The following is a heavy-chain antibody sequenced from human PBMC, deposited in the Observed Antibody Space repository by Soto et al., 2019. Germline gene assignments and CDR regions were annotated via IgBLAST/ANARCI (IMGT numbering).Heavy chain of an antibody. D-gene: IGHD2-2*01. CDR2: ISYDGSNK. V-gene: IGHV3-30*18. CDR1: GFTFSSYG. CDR3: AKDLTKQYCSSTSCFYGMDV. Sequence: SGGSLRLSCAASGFTFSSYGMHWVRQAPGKGLEWVAVISYDGSNKYYADSVKGRFTISRDNSKNTLYLQMNSLRAEDTAVYYCAKDLTKQYCSSTSCFYGMDVWGQGTTVTV. J-gene: IGHJ6*02.